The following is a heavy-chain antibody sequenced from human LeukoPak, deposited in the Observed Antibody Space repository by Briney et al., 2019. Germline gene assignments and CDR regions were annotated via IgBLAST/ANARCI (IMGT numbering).Heavy chain of an antibody. CDR3: ARHGRSDWQDGDDAFDI. CDR1: GGSISSYY. Sequence: PSETLSLTCTVSGGSISSYYWSWIRQPPGKGLEWIGYIYYSGSTNYNPSLKSRVTISVDTSKNQFSLKLSSVTAADTAVYYCARHGRSDWQDGDDAFDIWGQGTMVTVSS. D-gene: IGHD5-24*01. CDR2: IYYSGST. V-gene: IGHV4-59*08. J-gene: IGHJ3*02.